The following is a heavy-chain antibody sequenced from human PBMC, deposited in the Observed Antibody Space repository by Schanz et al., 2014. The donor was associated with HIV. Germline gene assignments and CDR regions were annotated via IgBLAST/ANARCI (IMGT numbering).Heavy chain of an antibody. CDR2: ISGSGDNI. CDR1: GFTFSDYY. D-gene: IGHD6-25*01. V-gene: IGHV3-11*01. J-gene: IGHJ6*02. Sequence: QVQLVESGGGLVKPGGSLRLSCAASGFTFSDYYISWIRQAPGKGLEWVSYISGSGDNIYYADSVKGRFTISRDNADNSLFLQANSLRLEDTAIYYCVRGQRLNSHSYYRGMAVWGQGTTVAVSS. CDR3: VRGQRLNSHSYYRGMAV.